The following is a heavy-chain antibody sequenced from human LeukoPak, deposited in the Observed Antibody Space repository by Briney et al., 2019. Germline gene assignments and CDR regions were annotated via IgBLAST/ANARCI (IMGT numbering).Heavy chain of an antibody. D-gene: IGHD3-22*01. Sequence: GGSLRLSCAASGFTFSSYSMNWVRQAPGKGLEWVSSISSSSSYIYYADSVKGRFTISRDNAKNSLYLQMNSLRAEDTAVYYCARDGTITMIVNFYYYYGMDVWGQGTTVTVSS. CDR3: ARDGTITMIVNFYYYYGMDV. CDR1: GFTFSSYS. V-gene: IGHV3-21*01. J-gene: IGHJ6*02. CDR2: ISSSSSYI.